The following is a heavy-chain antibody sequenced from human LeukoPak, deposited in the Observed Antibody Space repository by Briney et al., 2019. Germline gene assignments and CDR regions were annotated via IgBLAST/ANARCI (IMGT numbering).Heavy chain of an antibody. Sequence: ASVKVSCKASGYTFTGYYMHWVRQAPGQGLEWMGWINPNSGGTNYAQKFQGRVTMTRDTSISTAYMELSSLRSDDTAVYYCAGGRGYTYGYIQHWGQGTLVTASS. CDR1: GYTFTGYY. CDR3: AGGRGYTYGYIQH. D-gene: IGHD5-18*01. V-gene: IGHV1-2*02. J-gene: IGHJ1*01. CDR2: INPNSGGT.